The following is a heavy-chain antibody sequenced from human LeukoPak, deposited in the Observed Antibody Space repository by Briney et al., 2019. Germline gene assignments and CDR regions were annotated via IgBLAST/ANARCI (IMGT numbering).Heavy chain of an antibody. Sequence: GESLKISCKGSGYSFTSYWIGWVRQMPGKGLEWMGIIYPGDSDTRYSPSFQGQVTISADKSISTAYLQWSSLKASDTAMYYCARQGGYSYAPDAFDIWGRGTMVTVSS. CDR1: GYSFTSYW. V-gene: IGHV5-51*01. CDR3: ARQGGYSYAPDAFDI. CDR2: IYPGDSDT. J-gene: IGHJ3*02. D-gene: IGHD5-18*01.